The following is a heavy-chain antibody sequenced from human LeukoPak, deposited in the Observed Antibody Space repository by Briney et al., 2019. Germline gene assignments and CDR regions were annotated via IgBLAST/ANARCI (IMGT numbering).Heavy chain of an antibody. Sequence: ASVTVSFKTSGYTFSLHFMHWLRQAPGQGLEWMGWIKPDSGATNYAQNFQGRFTMSRDMSISTVYMELTSLTSDDTAMYYCARDHDWGPDYWGQGTLVTVSA. D-gene: IGHD3-9*01. CDR3: ARDHDWGPDY. CDR2: IKPDSGAT. J-gene: IGHJ4*02. CDR1: GYTFSLHF. V-gene: IGHV1-2*02.